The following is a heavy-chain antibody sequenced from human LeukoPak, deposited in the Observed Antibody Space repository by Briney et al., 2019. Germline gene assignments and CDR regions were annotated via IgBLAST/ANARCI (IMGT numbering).Heavy chain of an antibody. J-gene: IGHJ3*02. CDR2: IIPLFGIA. CDR1: GGTFSSYA. Sequence: ASVKVSCKASGGTFSSYAISWVRQAPGQGLEWMGRIIPLFGIANYAQKFQGRVTITADKSTSTAYMELSSLRSEDTAVYYCARGGLTGTTREGDAFDIWGQGTMVTVSS. D-gene: IGHD1-7*01. CDR3: ARGGLTGTTREGDAFDI. V-gene: IGHV1-69*04.